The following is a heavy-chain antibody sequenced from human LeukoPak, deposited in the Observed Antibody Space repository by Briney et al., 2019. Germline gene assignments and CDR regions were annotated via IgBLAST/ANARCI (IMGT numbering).Heavy chain of an antibody. CDR3: AKDPYGTRYFDY. CDR1: GFTFSSHA. V-gene: IGHV3-23*01. CDR2: LSGSGYNT. D-gene: IGHD2-2*01. J-gene: IGHJ4*02. Sequence: PGGPLRLSCAASGFTFSSHALSWVREAPGKGLEWVSSLSGSGYNTYYADSVKGRFTISRDNSKNTVYLQMNSLRAEDTAVYYCAKDPYGTRYFDYWGQGTLVTVSS.